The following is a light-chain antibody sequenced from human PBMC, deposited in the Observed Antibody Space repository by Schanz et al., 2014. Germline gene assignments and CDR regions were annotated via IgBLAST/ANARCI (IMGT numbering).Light chain of an antibody. CDR3: QTYDISQTGLWL. V-gene: IGLV1-40*01. CDR2: ANT. Sequence: QSVLTQPPSVSGAPGQRVTISCTGSSSNIGAGYDVHWFQQLPGTAPKLLMYANTNRPSGVPDRFSGSKSGTSAYLAITGLQTEDEASYYCQTYDISQTGLWLFGGGTKLTVL. J-gene: IGLJ3*02. CDR1: SSNIGAGYD.